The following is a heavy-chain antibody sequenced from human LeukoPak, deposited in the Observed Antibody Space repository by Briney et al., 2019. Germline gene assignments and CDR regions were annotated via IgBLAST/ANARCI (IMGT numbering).Heavy chain of an antibody. CDR2: ISGSGGGT. Sequence: PGGSLRLSCAASGFTFSSYAMSWVRQAPGKGLEWVSAISGSGGGTYYADSVEDRFTISRDYSNNTLYLQMNSLRADDTAVYYCAKVASADAQARLNYWGQGTLVTVSS. CDR1: GFTFSSYA. V-gene: IGHV3-23*01. CDR3: AKVASADAQARLNY. D-gene: IGHD6-19*01. J-gene: IGHJ4*02.